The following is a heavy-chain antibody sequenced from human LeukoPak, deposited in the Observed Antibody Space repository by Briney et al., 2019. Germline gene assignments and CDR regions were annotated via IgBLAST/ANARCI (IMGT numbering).Heavy chain of an antibody. CDR2: ISVYNGNT. Sequence: ASVKVSCKASGYTFISCGISWVRQAPGQGLEWMGWISVYNGNTNYAQKLQGRVTMTTDTSTSTAYMELRSLRSDDTAVYYCARVPSTTVTTIWFDPWGQGTLVTVSS. J-gene: IGHJ5*02. D-gene: IGHD4-17*01. CDR1: GYTFISCG. CDR3: ARVPSTTVTTIWFDP. V-gene: IGHV1-18*01.